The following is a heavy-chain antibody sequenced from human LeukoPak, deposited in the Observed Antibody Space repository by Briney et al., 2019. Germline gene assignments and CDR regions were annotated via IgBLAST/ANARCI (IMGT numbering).Heavy chain of an antibody. CDR3: AKSLYGGCDY. Sequence: GGSLRLSCAASGFSFNTYAMSWVRQAPGKGLEWVSGVNGNGGSTSYADSAKGRFTIFRDNSKNTVYLQMNSLRVEDTAVYYCAKSLYGGCDYWGQGTVVTVSS. D-gene: IGHD3-16*02. V-gene: IGHV3-23*01. CDR1: GFSFNTYA. CDR2: VNGNGGST. J-gene: IGHJ4*02.